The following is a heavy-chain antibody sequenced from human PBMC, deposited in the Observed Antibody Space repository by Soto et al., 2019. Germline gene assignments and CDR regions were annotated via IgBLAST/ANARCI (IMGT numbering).Heavy chain of an antibody. J-gene: IGHJ4*02. CDR3: ARFRSGIGWDF. V-gene: IGHV3-23*01. Sequence: EVQVLESGGGLEQPGGSLRLSCAASGFTFRRYVMSWVRQAPGKGLEWVSSISGSGGNRYYADSVKGRLTISRDNSNNTVYLQVDSLRAEDTAIYYCARFRSGIGWDFWGQGTLVTVSS. CDR1: GFTFRRYV. CDR2: ISGSGGNR. D-gene: IGHD2-15*01.